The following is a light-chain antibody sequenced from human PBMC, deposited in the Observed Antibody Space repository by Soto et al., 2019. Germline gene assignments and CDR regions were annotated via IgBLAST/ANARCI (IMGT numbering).Light chain of an antibody. Sequence: QLVLTQPASVSGSPGQSITISCTGTSSDVGGYNYVSWYQQHPGKAPKLMIYEVSNRPSGVSNRFSGSKSGNTASLTISGLQAEDEADYYCSSYTSSSRYVFGTGTKVTVL. CDR2: EVS. CDR1: SSDVGGYNY. V-gene: IGLV2-14*01. CDR3: SSYTSSSRYV. J-gene: IGLJ1*01.